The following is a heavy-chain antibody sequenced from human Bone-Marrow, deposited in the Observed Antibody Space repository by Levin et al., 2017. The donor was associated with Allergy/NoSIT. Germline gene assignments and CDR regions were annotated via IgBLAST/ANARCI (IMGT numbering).Heavy chain of an antibody. J-gene: IGHJ4*02. V-gene: IGHV3-9*01. D-gene: IGHD6-6*01. Sequence: SLKISCAASGFTFDDYAMHWVRQAPGKGLEWVADISWNSGSIGYADSVKGRFTISRDNAKNSLYLQMNSLRAEDTAFYYCGKDLEEYSSTVDYWGQGTLVTVSS. CDR3: GKDLEEYSSTVDY. CDR1: GFTFDDYA. CDR2: ISWNSGSI.